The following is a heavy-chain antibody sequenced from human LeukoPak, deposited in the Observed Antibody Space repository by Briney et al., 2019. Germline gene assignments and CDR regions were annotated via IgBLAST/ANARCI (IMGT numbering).Heavy chain of an antibody. Sequence: PGGSLRLSCAASGFTFSSYAMHWVRQAPGKGLEWVAVISYDGSNKYYADSVKGRFTISRDNSKNTLYLQMNSLRAEDTAVYYCAGLLIAVAGTDYWGQGTLVTVSS. CDR3: AGLLIAVAGTDY. CDR1: GFTFSSYA. CDR2: ISYDGSNK. J-gene: IGHJ4*02. D-gene: IGHD6-19*01. V-gene: IGHV3-30-3*01.